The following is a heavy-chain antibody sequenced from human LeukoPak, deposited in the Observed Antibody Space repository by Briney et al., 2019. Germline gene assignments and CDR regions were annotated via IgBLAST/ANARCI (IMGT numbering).Heavy chain of an antibody. J-gene: IGHJ4*02. D-gene: IGHD2-8*01. CDR1: GFTFSNNA. V-gene: IGHV3-23*01. CDR3: AKDRPNGDPSFGY. Sequence: GGSLRLSCAASGFTFSNNAMSWVRQAPGKGLEWVSDISDSGDNTYYADSVKGRFTISRDNSKNTLSLQMYSLRTEDTAVYYCAKDRPNGDPSFGYWGQGTLVTVSS. CDR2: ISDSGDNT.